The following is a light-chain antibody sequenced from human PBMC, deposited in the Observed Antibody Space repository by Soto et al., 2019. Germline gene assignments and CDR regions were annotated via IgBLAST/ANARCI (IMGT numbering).Light chain of an antibody. V-gene: IGLV2-11*01. CDR3: CSYGGSYTEV. Sequence: QSALTQPPSVSGSPGQSVTISCSGTSSDVGGFNYVSWYQQHPGKAPKLMIYDVIKRPSGVPDRFSGSKSGNTASLTISGLQADDDAYYYCCSYGGSYTEVFGTGTKLTVL. J-gene: IGLJ1*01. CDR1: SSDVGGFNY. CDR2: DVI.